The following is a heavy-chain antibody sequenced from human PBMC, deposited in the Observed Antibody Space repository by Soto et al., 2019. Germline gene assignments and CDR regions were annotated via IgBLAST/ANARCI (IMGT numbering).Heavy chain of an antibody. Sequence: PGGSLRLSCAASRFTFTTYAMSWVRQAPGKGLEWVSAISGSGGSSYSADSGKGRFTISRDNSKNTLYLQMHSLRAEDTAVYYCAKYATEYFDYWGQGTLVTVSS. D-gene: IGHD2-2*01. V-gene: IGHV3-23*01. J-gene: IGHJ4*02. CDR1: RFTFTTYA. CDR2: ISGSGGSS. CDR3: AKYATEYFDY.